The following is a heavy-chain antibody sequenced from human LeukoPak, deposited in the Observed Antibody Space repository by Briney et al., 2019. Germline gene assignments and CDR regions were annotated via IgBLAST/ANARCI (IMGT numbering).Heavy chain of an antibody. V-gene: IGHV4-39*07. D-gene: IGHD4-23*01. CDR1: GGSISSSSYY. J-gene: IGHJ4*02. CDR3: AREKNGNEPFDY. Sequence: SETLSLTCTVSGGSISSSSYYWGWIRQPPGKGLEWIGSIYYSGSTYYNPSLKSRVTISVDTSKNQFSLKLSSVTAADTAVYYCAREKNGNEPFDYWGQGTLVTVSS. CDR2: IYYSGST.